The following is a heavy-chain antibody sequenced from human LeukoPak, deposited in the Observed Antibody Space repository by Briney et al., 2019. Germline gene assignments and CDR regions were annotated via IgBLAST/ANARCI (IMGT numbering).Heavy chain of an antibody. D-gene: IGHD3-3*01. V-gene: IGHV4-39*01. CDR2: VSHDGIT. CDR1: GPSINSALYY. J-gene: IGHJ5*02. CDR3: ARHTIFCSFINCSPFDP. Sequence: SPSETLSLTCTVSGPSINSALYYWAWIRQTPEQQLEWFVSVSHDGITKYSPSLGGRVSLSADTSKNAFFMEVHSVTAADSAIYYCARHTIFCSFINCSPFDPWGQGTLVTVSS.